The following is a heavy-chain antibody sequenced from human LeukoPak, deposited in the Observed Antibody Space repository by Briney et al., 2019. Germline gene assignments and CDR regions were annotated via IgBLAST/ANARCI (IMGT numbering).Heavy chain of an antibody. D-gene: IGHD4-23*01. J-gene: IGHJ4*02. CDR1: GYSFTNYD. CDR2: MSPNSGKT. CDR3: ATLDGGNYGGKPGGYFDY. Sequence: ASVKVSCKTSGYSFTNYDINWVRQATGQGLEWMGWMSPNSGKTGYAQKFQGRVTMTKNTSMSTAYMELSSLTSEDTAVYYCATLDGGNYGGKPGGYFDYWGQGTLVTVSS. V-gene: IGHV1-8*01.